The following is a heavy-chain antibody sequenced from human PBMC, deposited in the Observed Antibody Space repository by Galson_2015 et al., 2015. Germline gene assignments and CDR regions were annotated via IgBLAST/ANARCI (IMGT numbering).Heavy chain of an antibody. D-gene: IGHD6-6*01. J-gene: IGHJ4*02. Sequence: SVKVSCKASGGTFSSQIISWVRQAPGQGLEWVGRIIPFFGTANSAQKFQDRVTITADESTSTAYMELSRLRSEDTAVYYCARALFEYSSSSTLVYWGQGTLVTVSS. CDR3: ARALFEYSSSSTLVY. V-gene: IGHV1-69*13. CDR1: GGTFSSQI. CDR2: IIPFFGTA.